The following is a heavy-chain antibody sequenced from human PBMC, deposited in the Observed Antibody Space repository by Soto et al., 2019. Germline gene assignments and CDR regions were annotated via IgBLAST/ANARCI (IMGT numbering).Heavy chain of an antibody. J-gene: IGHJ6*02. Sequence: SETLSLTCTVSGGSISSSSYYWGWIRQPPGKGLEWIGSIYYSGSTYYNPSLKSRVTISVDTSKNQFSLKRSSVTAADTAVYYCARGEAAAGDYYYYGMDVWGQGTTVTVSS. V-gene: IGHV4-39*01. CDR1: GGSISSSSYY. CDR2: IYYSGST. D-gene: IGHD6-13*01. CDR3: ARGEAAAGDYYYYGMDV.